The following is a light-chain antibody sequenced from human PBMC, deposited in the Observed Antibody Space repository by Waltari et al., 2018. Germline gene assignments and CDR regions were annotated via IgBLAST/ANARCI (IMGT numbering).Light chain of an antibody. Sequence: QSALTQPASVSGSPGQSITISCPGTDSDVGAYAFVSWYQQHPGKTPPLLIYEVSNRPSGISNRFSASKSGNTASLTISGLQAEDEADYYCSSYTTSSAPGVFGTGTRVTVL. CDR2: EVS. J-gene: IGLJ1*01. CDR1: DSDVGAYAF. CDR3: SSYTTSSAPGV. V-gene: IGLV2-14*01.